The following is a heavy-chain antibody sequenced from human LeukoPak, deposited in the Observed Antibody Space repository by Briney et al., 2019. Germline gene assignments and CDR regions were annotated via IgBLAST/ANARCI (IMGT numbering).Heavy chain of an antibody. CDR1: GFTFSSYA. J-gene: IGHJ4*02. CDR3: AKGYYDYVWGSYYFDY. V-gene: IGHV3-23*01. Sequence: GGSLRLSCAASGFTFSSYAMSWVRQAPGKGLEWVSAISGSGGSTYYADSVKGRFTISRDNSRDTLYLQMDSLRAEDTAVYYCAKGYYDYVWGSYYFDYWGQGTLVTVSS. CDR2: ISGSGGST. D-gene: IGHD3-16*01.